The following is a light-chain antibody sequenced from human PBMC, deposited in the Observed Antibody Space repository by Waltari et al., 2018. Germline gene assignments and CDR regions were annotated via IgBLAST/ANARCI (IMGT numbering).Light chain of an antibody. J-gene: IGLJ1*01. V-gene: IGLV3-1*01. CDR1: HLGEKF. Sequence: SYELTQPSSVSVSPGAPVSITCSGAHLGEKFVSWDQQRPGQSPVVVIYEDSKRPSGIPGRFSGSNSGNTATLTISGTQAMDEADYYCQTWDSRNAVFGSATKVTVL. CDR3: QTWDSRNAV. CDR2: EDS.